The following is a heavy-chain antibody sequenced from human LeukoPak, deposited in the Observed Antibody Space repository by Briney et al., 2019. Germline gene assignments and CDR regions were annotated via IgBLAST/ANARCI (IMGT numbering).Heavy chain of an antibody. CDR2: ISASNGNT. Sequence: GGSLRPSCAGSGFTFSSYAMTWVRQAPGKGLKWVSGISASNGNTYHADSVKGRFAISRDNSKGTLYLQMNSLRVEDTAVYYCAKGSSDSWYSALEYWGQGTLVTVSS. J-gene: IGHJ4*02. D-gene: IGHD3-22*01. V-gene: IGHV3-23*01. CDR1: GFTFSSYA. CDR3: AKGSSDSWYSALEY.